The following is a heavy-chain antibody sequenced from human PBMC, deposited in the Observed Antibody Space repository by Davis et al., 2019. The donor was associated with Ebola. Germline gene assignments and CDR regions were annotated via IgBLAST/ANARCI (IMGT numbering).Heavy chain of an antibody. D-gene: IGHD2-2*01. V-gene: IGHV5-10-1*01. CDR1: GYSFTSYW. J-gene: IGHJ6*03. CDR3: ASQGAVVVPAAYKYMDV. CDR2: IDPSDSYT. Sequence: GESLKISCKGSGYSFTSYWISWVRQMPGKGLEWMGRIDPSDSYTNYSPSFQGHVTISADKSISTAYLQWSSLKASDTAMYYCASQGAVVVPAAYKYMDVWGKGTTVTVSS.